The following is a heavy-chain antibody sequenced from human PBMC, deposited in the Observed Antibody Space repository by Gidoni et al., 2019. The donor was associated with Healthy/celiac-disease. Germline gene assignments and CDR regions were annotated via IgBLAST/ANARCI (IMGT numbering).Heavy chain of an antibody. D-gene: IGHD2-2*01. Sequence: QVQLVQSGAEVKKPGASVKVSCKASGYTFTSYAMHWVRQAPGQRLEWMGWINAGNGNTKYSQKFQGRVTITRDTSASTAYMELSSLRSEDTAVYYCASGYTGKDIVVVPAFDYWGQGTLVTVSS. CDR1: GYTFTSYA. V-gene: IGHV1-3*01. CDR3: ASGYTGKDIVVVPAFDY. CDR2: INAGNGNT. J-gene: IGHJ4*02.